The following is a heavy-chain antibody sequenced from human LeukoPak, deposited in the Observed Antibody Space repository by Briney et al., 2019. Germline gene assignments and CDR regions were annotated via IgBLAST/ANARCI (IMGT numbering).Heavy chain of an antibody. Sequence: SETLSLTCTVSGGSISSYYWSWIRQPPGEGVEWIGYIYYSGSTNYNPSLKSRVTISVDTSKNQFSLKLSSVTAADTAVYYCARHAISYDILTRYFPHYFDYWGQGTLVTVSS. D-gene: IGHD3-9*01. J-gene: IGHJ4*02. CDR2: IYYSGST. V-gene: IGHV4-59*08. CDR3: ARHAISYDILTRYFPHYFDY. CDR1: GGSISSYY.